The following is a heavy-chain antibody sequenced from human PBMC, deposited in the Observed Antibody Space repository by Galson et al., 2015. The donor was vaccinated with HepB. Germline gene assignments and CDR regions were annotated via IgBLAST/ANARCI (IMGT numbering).Heavy chain of an antibody. CDR1: GFTFSNAW. V-gene: IGHV3-15*01. D-gene: IGHD2-15*01. J-gene: IGHJ4*02. CDR2: IKSKTDGGTT. CDR3: TTDVGAGDGAVDIVVVVAANSGGGY. Sequence: SLRLSCAASGFTFSNAWMSWVRQAPGKGLEWVGRIKSKTDGGTTDYAAPVKGRFTISRDDSKNTLYLQMNSLKTEDTAVYYCTTDVGAGDGAVDIVVVVAANSGGGYWGQGTLVTVSS.